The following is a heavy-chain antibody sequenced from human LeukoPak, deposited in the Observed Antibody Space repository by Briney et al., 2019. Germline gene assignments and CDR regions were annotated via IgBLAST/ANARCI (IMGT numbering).Heavy chain of an antibody. D-gene: IGHD2-8*02. CDR3: ARYTTYWFLDY. J-gene: IGHJ4*02. Sequence: GGSLRLSCVASGFTFSSHGMHWVRQAPGKGLEWVAVIWYDGGKKYYADSVKGRFTISRDNSKNTLYLQMDSLKAEDAAVYYCARYTTYWFLDYWGQGTLVTVSS. V-gene: IGHV3-33*08. CDR1: GFTFSSHG. CDR2: IWYDGGKK.